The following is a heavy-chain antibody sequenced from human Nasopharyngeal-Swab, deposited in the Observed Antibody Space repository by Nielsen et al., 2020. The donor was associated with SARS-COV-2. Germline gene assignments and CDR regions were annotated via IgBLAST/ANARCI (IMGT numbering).Heavy chain of an antibody. Sequence: ASVKVSCKASGYTFTSYSITWVRQAPGQGLEWMGWISASNGNTNYEQKPQGRVTMTTDTSTSTAYMELRSLRSDDTAVYYCAREGYCSSSSCSRFYYYYNGMDVWGQGTTVTVSS. V-gene: IGHV1-18*01. CDR3: AREGYCSSSSCSRFYYYYNGMDV. CDR1: GYTFTSYS. J-gene: IGHJ6*02. CDR2: ISASNGNT. D-gene: IGHD2-2*01.